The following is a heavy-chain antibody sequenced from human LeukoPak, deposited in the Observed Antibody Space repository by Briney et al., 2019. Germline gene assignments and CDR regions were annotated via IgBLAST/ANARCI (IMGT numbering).Heavy chain of an antibody. CDR3: ARSKGSYYSAFDI. V-gene: IGHV4-38-2*02. Sequence: SETLSLTCTVSGYSISSGYYWGWIRQPPGKGLEWIGSIYYSGSTYYNPSLKSRVTISVDTSKNQFSLKLSSVTAADTAVYYCARSKGSYYSAFDIWGQGTMVTVSS. CDR1: GYSISSGYY. J-gene: IGHJ3*02. D-gene: IGHD1-26*01. CDR2: IYYSGST.